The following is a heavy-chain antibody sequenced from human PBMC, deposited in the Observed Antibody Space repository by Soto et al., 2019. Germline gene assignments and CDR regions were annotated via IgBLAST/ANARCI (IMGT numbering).Heavy chain of an antibody. J-gene: IGHJ6*03. CDR3: ARAPLRIAALYYYYYMDV. Sequence: GGSLRLSCAASGFTVSSNYMSWVRQAPGKGLEWVSVIYSGGSTYYADSVKGRFTISRDNSKNTLYLQMNSLRAEDTAVYYCARAPLRIAALYYYYYMDVWGKGTTVTVSS. V-gene: IGHV3-66*01. CDR1: GFTVSSNY. CDR2: IYSGGST. D-gene: IGHD6-6*01.